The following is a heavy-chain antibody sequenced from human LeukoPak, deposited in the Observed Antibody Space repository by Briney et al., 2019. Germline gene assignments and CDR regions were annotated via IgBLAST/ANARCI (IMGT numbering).Heavy chain of an antibody. CDR2: INSDGSSK. D-gene: IGHD5-12*01. CDR1: GFSFSSYW. V-gene: IGHV3-74*01. CDR3: ARGFGYDNIVTY. J-gene: IGHJ4*02. Sequence: GGSLRLSCAASGFSFSSYWMHWVRPAPGKGLVWVSHINSDGSSKSYADSVKGRFNISRDNAKNALYLQMNSLRAEDTAVYYCARGFGYDNIVTYWGQGTLVSVSS.